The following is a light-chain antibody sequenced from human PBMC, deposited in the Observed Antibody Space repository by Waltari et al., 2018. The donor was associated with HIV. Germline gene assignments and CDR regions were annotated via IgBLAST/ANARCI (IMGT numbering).Light chain of an antibody. CDR3: QQYLGLPLT. CDR2: WAS. J-gene: IGKJ4*01. CDR1: QSLLYSSNNKNH. V-gene: IGKV4-1*01. Sequence: IAMNQSPDSLAVSLCERATINCKSSQSLLYSSNNKNHLAWYQQKPGQPPKLLVYWASTRESGVPDRFSGSGSGTDFTLTIRSLQAEDVAIYYCQQYLGLPLTFGGGTRVEI.